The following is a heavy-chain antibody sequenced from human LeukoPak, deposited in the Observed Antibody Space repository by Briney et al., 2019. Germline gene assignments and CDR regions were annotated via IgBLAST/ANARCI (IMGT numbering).Heavy chain of an antibody. J-gene: IGHJ6*03. D-gene: IGHD1-26*01. CDR3: ARRVGASYSYYYYYMDV. CDR1: GFTFSNYG. CDR2: ISGSGDTT. Sequence: PGGTLRLSCAASGFTFSNYGMSWVRQAPGKGLEWVSTISGSGDTTYYADSVKGRFTISRDNAKNSLYLQMNSLRAEDTALYYCARRVGASYSYYYYYMDVWGKGTTVTVSS. V-gene: IGHV3-23*01.